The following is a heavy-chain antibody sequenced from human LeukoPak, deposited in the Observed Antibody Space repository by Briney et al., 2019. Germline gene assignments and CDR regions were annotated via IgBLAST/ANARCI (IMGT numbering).Heavy chain of an antibody. CDR2: INHSGST. V-gene: IGHV4-34*01. D-gene: IGHD2-2*02. Sequence: SETLSLTCAVYGGSFSGYYWSWIRQPPGKGLEWIGEINHSGSTNYNPSLKSRVTISVDTSKNQFSLKLSSVTAADTAVYYCARVVEAAAIPYFDYWGQGTLVTVSS. J-gene: IGHJ4*02. CDR3: ARVVEAAAIPYFDY. CDR1: GGSFSGYY.